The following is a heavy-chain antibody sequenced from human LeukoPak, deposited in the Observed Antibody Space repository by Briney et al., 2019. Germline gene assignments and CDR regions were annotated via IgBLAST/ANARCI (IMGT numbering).Heavy chain of an antibody. V-gene: IGHV4-59*08. J-gene: IGHJ4*02. CDR1: GYYISSNC. CDR2: VCYGEST. D-gene: IGHD2-2*01. CDR3: ARAGVGVVVPAASSPHRTGEFDY. Sequence: TSETLSLTCTVSGYYISSNCWSWIRQTPRKGLEWIGYVCYGESTDYNPSLKSRVTISRDTSKNQFSLKLSSVTAADTAVYYCARAGVGVVVPAASSPHRTGEFDYWGQGTLVTVSS.